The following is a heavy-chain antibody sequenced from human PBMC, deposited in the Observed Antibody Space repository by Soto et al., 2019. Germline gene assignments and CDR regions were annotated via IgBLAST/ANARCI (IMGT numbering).Heavy chain of an antibody. CDR3: ARALTGNDY. Sequence: SETLSLTCAVYGGSFSGYYWSWIRQPPGKGLEWIGEINHSGSTNYNPSLKSRVTISVDTSKNQSSLKLSSVTAADTAVYYCARALTGNDYWGQGTLVTVSS. D-gene: IGHD3-10*01. V-gene: IGHV4-34*01. CDR2: INHSGST. CDR1: GGSFSGYY. J-gene: IGHJ4*02.